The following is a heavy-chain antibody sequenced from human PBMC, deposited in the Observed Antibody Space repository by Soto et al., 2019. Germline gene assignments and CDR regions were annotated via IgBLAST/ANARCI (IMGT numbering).Heavy chain of an antibody. D-gene: IGHD6-19*01. CDR2: IYYSGST. V-gene: IGHV4-59*01. CDR3: ARGRRAGIAVAAPDY. Sequence: SETLSLTCTVSGGCISSYYWSWIRQPPGKGLERIGYIYYSGSTNYNPSLKSRVTISVDTSKNQFSLKLSSVTAADTAVYYCARGRRAGIAVAAPDYWGQGTLVTVSS. CDR1: GGCISSYY. J-gene: IGHJ4*02.